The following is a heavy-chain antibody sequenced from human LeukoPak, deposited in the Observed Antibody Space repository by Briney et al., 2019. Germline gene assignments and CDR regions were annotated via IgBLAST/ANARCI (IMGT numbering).Heavy chain of an antibody. J-gene: IGHJ4*02. V-gene: IGHV3-23*01. D-gene: IGHD2-2*01. CDR1: GFTFSSYG. CDR3: AKYGRYCSSTSCYAWTDY. CDR2: ISGSGGST. Sequence: GGSLRLSCAASGFTFSSYGMHWVRQAPGKGLEWVSAISGSGGSTYYADSVKGRFTISRDNSKNTLYLQMNSLRAEDTAVYYCAKYGRYCSSTSCYAWTDYWGQGTLVTVSS.